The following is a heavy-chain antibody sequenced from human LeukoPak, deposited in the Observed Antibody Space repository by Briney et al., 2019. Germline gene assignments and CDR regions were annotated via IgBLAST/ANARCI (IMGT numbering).Heavy chain of an antibody. CDR2: ILYSGST. Sequence: PSETLSLTCTVSGGSISSSGFFWGWIRQPPGRGLEWIGSILYSGSTYYNPSLKSRVTISVDTSKHQFSLKLSSVTAADTAVYYCARQRRYCSGGSCYRDVGYWGQGTLVTVSS. J-gene: IGHJ4*02. D-gene: IGHD2-15*01. CDR3: ARQRRYCSGGSCYRDVGY. CDR1: GGSISSSGFF. V-gene: IGHV4-39*01.